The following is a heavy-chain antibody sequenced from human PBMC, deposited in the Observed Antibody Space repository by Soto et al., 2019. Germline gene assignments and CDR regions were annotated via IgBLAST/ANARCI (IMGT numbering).Heavy chain of an antibody. J-gene: IGHJ4*02. V-gene: IGHV3-30-3*01. CDR3: ASPYSGSYYPFDY. D-gene: IGHD1-26*01. Sequence: GGSLRLSCAASGFTFSSYAMHWVRQAPGKGLEWVAVISYDGSNKYYADSVKGRFTISRDNSKNTLYLQMNSLRAEDTAVYYCASPYSGSYYPFDYWGQGTLVTVSS. CDR1: GFTFSSYA. CDR2: ISYDGSNK.